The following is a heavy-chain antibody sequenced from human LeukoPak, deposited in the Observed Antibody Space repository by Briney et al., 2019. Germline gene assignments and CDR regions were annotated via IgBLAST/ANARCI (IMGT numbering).Heavy chain of an antibody. D-gene: IGHD1-26*01. J-gene: IGHJ4*02. V-gene: IGHV3-9*01. CDR2: ISWNSGSI. CDR3: ASGKTVY. CDR1: GFTFDDYA. Sequence: GGSLRLSCAASGFTFDDYAMHWVRQAPGKGLEWVSGISWNSGSIGYADSVKDRFTISRDNAKNTLYLQMNSLRAEDTAVYYCASGKTVYWGQGTLVTVSS.